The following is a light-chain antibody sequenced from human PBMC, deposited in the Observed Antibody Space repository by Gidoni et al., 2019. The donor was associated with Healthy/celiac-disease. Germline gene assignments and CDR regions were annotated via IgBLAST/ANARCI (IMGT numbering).Light chain of an antibody. Sequence: SPATLSLSPGERATLSCRASQSVSSYLAWYQQKPGQAPRLLIYDASNRATGIPARFSGSGSGTDFTLTISSLEPEDFAVYYCQQRSNWRGTFGQXTKVEIK. V-gene: IGKV3-11*01. CDR2: DAS. CDR1: QSVSSY. J-gene: IGKJ1*01. CDR3: QQRSNWRGT.